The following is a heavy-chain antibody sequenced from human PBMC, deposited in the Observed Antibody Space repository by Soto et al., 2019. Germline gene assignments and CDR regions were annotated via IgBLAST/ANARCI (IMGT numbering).Heavy chain of an antibody. CDR2: FYRDGST. CDR3: TRLHYYYLDI. Sequence: GGCMRLGCAVSGVSVSAKDMSGVRQAPGKGLEWVSVFYRDGSTSYADSVKDRFTTSRDTSENTVSLQMNSLRAEDTAVYYCTRLHYYYLDIWGKGTTVTVSS. V-gene: IGHV3-66*04. CDR1: GVSVSAKD. J-gene: IGHJ6*03.